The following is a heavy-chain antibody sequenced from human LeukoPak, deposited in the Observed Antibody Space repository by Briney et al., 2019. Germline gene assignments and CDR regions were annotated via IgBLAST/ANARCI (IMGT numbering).Heavy chain of an antibody. CDR3: ARSTIIATDAFDI. Sequence: SEILYLTWTVSGGYISSGTYYWGGIRQPPRNGLEWIGIIYYSGTTYYNPSPKSRVTISVDTSKNRLSLMLNSVTAGDRAVYSCARSTIIATDAFDIWGKGKMVTVSS. CDR2: IYYSGTT. V-gene: IGHV4-39*01. D-gene: IGHD3-22*01. CDR1: GGYISSGTYY. J-gene: IGHJ3*02.